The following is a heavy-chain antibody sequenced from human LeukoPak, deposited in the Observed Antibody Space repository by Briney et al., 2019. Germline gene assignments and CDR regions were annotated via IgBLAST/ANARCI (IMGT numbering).Heavy chain of an antibody. CDR2: THYSGTT. Sequence: SETLSLTCAVSDGSISTFYWSWIRQPPGKGLEWIGYTHYSGTTYHNPSLKSRVTMSVNTSKHQFSLEMTSVTAADTAVYYCARVRLGQLLYWYFDLWGRGTLVTVSS. J-gene: IGHJ2*01. V-gene: IGHV4-59*01. D-gene: IGHD3-16*01. CDR1: DGSISTFY. CDR3: ARVRLGQLLYWYFDL.